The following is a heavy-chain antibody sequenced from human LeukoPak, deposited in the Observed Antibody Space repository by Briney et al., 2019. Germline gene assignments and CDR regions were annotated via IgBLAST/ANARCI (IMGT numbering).Heavy chain of an antibody. D-gene: IGHD6-13*01. J-gene: IGHJ3*02. CDR2: INAGNGNT. V-gene: IGHV1-3*01. Sequence: ASVKVSCKASGHTFTSYAMHWVRQAPGQRLEWMGWINAGNGNTKYSQKFQGRVTITRDTSASTAYMELSSLRSEDTAVYYCARVGAAAGTSDAFDIWGQGTMVTVSS. CDR3: ARVGAAAGTSDAFDI. CDR1: GHTFTSYA.